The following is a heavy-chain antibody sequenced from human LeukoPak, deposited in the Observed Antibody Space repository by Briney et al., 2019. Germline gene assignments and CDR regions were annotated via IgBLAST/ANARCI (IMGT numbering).Heavy chain of an antibody. CDR3: ARPRLRWSEVDAFDI. V-gene: IGHV4-59*08. Sequence: PSETLSLTCTVSGGSISSYYWSWIRQPPGKGLEWIGYIYYSGSTNYNPSLKSRVTISVDTSKNQFSLKLSSVTAADTAVYYCARPRLRWSEVDAFDIWGQGTMVTVSS. D-gene: IGHD4-23*01. CDR2: IYYSGST. CDR1: GGSISSYY. J-gene: IGHJ3*02.